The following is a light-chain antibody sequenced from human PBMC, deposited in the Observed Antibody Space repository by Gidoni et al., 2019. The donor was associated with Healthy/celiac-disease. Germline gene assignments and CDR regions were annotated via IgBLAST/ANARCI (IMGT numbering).Light chain of an antibody. V-gene: IGKV1-5*01. CDR2: DAS. Sequence: DIQKTQSPSTLSASVGDRVTITCRASQSISSWLAWYQQKPGKAPKLLSYDASSLESGVPSRFSGSGSGTEFTLTISSLQPDDFATYYCQQYNSYSWTFGQGTKVEIK. CDR1: QSISSW. CDR3: QQYNSYSWT. J-gene: IGKJ1*01.